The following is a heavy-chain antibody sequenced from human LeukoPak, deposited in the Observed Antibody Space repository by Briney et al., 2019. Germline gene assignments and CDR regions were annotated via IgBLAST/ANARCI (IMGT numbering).Heavy chain of an antibody. J-gene: IGHJ4*02. D-gene: IGHD3-10*01. V-gene: IGHV3-7*01. Sequence: GGSLRLSCAASGFTFSSYAMSWVRQAPGKGLEWVANINQDGSEKNYVASVKGRFTISRDNAKSSVYLQMDSLRAEDTAVFYCVSSGSGSYYERLGDYWGQGTLVTVSS. CDR2: INQDGSEK. CDR1: GFTFSSYA. CDR3: VSSGSGSYYERLGDY.